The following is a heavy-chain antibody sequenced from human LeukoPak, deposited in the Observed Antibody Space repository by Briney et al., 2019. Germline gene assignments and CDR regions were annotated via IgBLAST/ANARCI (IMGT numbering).Heavy chain of an antibody. V-gene: IGHV4-34*01. CDR2: ITYSGST. Sequence: PSETLSLTCAVYGGSFSVYYWSWIRQPPGKGLEWGGEITYSGSTNYHTSLKSRVTISLDTSQNQISLKLRAVTAADAAVYYCARLTNYDYVWGSYCYGFFDYWGQGTLVTVSS. D-gene: IGHD3-16*02. J-gene: IGHJ4*02. CDR1: GGSFSVYY. CDR3: ARLTNYDYVWGSYCYGFFDY.